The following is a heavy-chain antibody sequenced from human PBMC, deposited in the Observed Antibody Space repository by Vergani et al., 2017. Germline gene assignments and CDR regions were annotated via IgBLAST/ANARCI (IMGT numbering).Heavy chain of an antibody. J-gene: IGHJ6*02. CDR1: GGSFSGYF. V-gene: IGHV4-34*01. CDR3: ARGKLVPYYYYYGMDV. CDR2: VNHSGST. D-gene: IGHD6-13*01. Sequence: QVPLQQWGAGLLKPSETLSLTCAVYGGSFSGYFWSWLRQPPGKGLEWIGEVNHSGSTIYNPSLKSRVTISVDTSKNQFSLKLSSVTAADTAVYYCARGKLVPYYYYYGMDVWGQGTLVTVSS.